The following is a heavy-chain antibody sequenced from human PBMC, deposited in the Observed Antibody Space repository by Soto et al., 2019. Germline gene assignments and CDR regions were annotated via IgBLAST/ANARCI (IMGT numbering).Heavy chain of an antibody. CDR2: INPATGAA. CDR3: ARGGGVGVAGSAAFDM. CDR1: GYPVTAYY. D-gene: IGHD6-19*01. J-gene: IGHJ3*02. V-gene: IGHV1-2*02. Sequence: QLHLVQSGAVVKKPGASVTVSCSASGYPVTAYYMHWVRQAPGRGLEWMGGINPATGAAKYTQTVQGRVTMTRETSPSTVFMELSGLTSEDPAVFYCARGGGVGVAGSAAFDMWGQGTLVTVSS.